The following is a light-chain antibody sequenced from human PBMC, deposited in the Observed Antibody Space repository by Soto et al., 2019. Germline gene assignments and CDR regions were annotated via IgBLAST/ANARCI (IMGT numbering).Light chain of an antibody. CDR1: SSDVGSYNY. CDR3: SSYTSSSTYI. J-gene: IGLJ1*01. Sequence: QSALTQPASVSGSPGQSITISCTGTSSDVGSYNYVSWYQQHPGKAPKLMIYDVSKRPSGVSNRFSGSKSGTTASLTISGLQAEDEADYYCSSYTSSSTYIFGTGTKLTVL. CDR2: DVS. V-gene: IGLV2-14*01.